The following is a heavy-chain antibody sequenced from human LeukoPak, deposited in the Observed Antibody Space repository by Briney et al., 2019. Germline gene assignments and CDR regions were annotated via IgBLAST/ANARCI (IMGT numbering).Heavy chain of an antibody. CDR1: GFTFSNYG. D-gene: IGHD2-21*01. CDR2: IPYDGSNK. Sequence: GGSLRLSCAASGFTFSNYGMHWVRRAPDKGLEWVAFIPYDGSNKYYADSLQGRFTISRDNSMNTLYLQMSSLRAEDTAIYYCAKDICGGNCYPHGGYWGQGSLVTVSS. CDR3: AKDICGGNCYPHGGY. J-gene: IGHJ4*02. V-gene: IGHV3-30*02.